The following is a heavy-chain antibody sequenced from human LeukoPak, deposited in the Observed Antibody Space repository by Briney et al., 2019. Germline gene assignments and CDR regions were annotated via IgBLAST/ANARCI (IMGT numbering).Heavy chain of an antibody. D-gene: IGHD3-9*01. Sequence: GRSLRLSCAASGFTFSSYAMHWVRQAPGKGLEWVAVISYDGSNKYYADSVKGRFTISRDNSKNTLYLQMNSLRAEDTAVYYCARDLRHFDWLLNAFDIWGQGTMVTVSS. J-gene: IGHJ3*02. CDR1: GFTFSSYA. CDR3: ARDLRHFDWLLNAFDI. V-gene: IGHV3-30-3*01. CDR2: ISYDGSNK.